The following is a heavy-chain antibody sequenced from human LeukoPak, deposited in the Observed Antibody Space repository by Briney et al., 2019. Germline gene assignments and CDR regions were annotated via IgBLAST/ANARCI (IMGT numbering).Heavy chain of an antibody. D-gene: IGHD6-13*01. CDR2: MKSKTDGGAS. Sequence: GGSLRLSCAASGFTFSNAWMSWVREAAGKGLEWGGRMKSKTDGGASDYAAPVTGRFTISSDDSKNTLCLPMNSLKTEDTAVYYCTTAGYSRYAGGQGTLVTVSS. CDR1: GFTFSNAW. CDR3: TTAGYSRYA. J-gene: IGHJ4*02. V-gene: IGHV3-15*01.